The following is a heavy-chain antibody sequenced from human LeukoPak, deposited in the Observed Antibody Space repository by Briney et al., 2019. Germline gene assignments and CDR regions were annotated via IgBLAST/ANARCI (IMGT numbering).Heavy chain of an antibody. V-gene: IGHV1-8*03. J-gene: IGHJ5*02. D-gene: IGHD6-6*01. CDR2: MNPNSGNT. Sequence: GASVKVSCKASGYTFTSYDINWVRQATGQGLEWMRWMNPNSGNTGYAQKFQGRVTITRNTSISTAYMELSSLRSEDTAVYYCARSPPAYSSFDWFDPWGQGTLVTVSS. CDR3: ARSPPAYSSFDWFDP. CDR1: GYTFTSYD.